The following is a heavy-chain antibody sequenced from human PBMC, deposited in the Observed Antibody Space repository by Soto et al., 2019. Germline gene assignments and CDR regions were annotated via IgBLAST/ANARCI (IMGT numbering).Heavy chain of an antibody. CDR2: ISWDSGSI. V-gene: IGHV3-9*01. J-gene: IGHJ4*02. CDR3: AKDLRHYYDSSALDY. CDR1: GFTFDDYA. D-gene: IGHD3-22*01. Sequence: EVQLVESGGGLVQPGRSLRPSCAASGFTFDDYAVHWVRQAPGKGLEWVSGISWDSGSIGYADSVKGRFTISRDNAKNSLYLQMNSLRAEDTALYYCAKDLRHYYDSSALDYWGQGTLVTVSS.